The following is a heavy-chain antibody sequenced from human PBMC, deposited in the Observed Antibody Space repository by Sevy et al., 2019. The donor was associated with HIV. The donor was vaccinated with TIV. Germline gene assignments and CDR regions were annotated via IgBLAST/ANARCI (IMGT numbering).Heavy chain of an antibody. D-gene: IGHD3-10*01. Sequence: ASVKVSCKGSGYTFSDYWIYWIRQAPGQGFEWMGWINPVDNDKRCAQQFQGRVTMTTDTSINTAYMEVYRLTSDDTAVYYCARGGSGGNYWGQGTLVTVSS. J-gene: IGHJ4*02. CDR2: INPVDNDK. V-gene: IGHV1-2*02. CDR3: ARGGSGGNY. CDR1: GYTFSDYW.